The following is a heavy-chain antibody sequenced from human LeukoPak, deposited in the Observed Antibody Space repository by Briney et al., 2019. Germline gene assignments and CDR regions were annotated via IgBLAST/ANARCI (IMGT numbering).Heavy chain of an antibody. Sequence: GASVKVSCKASGYTFTGYYMHWVRQAPGQGLEWMGWINPNSGGTNYAQKFQGRVTMTRDTSIGTAYMELSRLRSDDTAVYYCARDYSSGWFPDYWGQGTLVTVSS. CDR2: INPNSGGT. V-gene: IGHV1-2*02. D-gene: IGHD6-19*01. CDR3: ARDYSSGWFPDY. J-gene: IGHJ4*02. CDR1: GYTFTGYY.